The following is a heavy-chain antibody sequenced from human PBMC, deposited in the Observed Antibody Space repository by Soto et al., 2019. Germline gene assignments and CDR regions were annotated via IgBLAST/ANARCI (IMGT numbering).Heavy chain of an antibody. CDR2: IYYSGST. J-gene: IGHJ5*02. V-gene: IGHV4-30-4*01. CDR1: GGSISSGDYY. CDR3: ARAPGYCISTSCQGGWFDP. D-gene: IGHD2-2*01. Sequence: SETLSLTCTVSGGSISSGDYYWSWIRQPPGKGLEWIGYIYYSGSTYYNPSLKSRVTISVDTSKNQFSLKLSSVTAADTAVYYCARAPGYCISTSCQGGWFDPWGQGTLVTVSS.